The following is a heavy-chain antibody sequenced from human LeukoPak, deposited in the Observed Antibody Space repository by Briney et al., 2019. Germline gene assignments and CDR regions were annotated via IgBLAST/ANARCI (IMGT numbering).Heavy chain of an antibody. CDR1: GGSISSYY. CDR2: IYYSGST. CDR3: ARGYGYYGDYASFDY. J-gene: IGHJ4*02. D-gene: IGHD4-17*01. V-gene: IGHV4-59*01. Sequence: SETLSLTCTVSGGSISSYYWSWIRQPPGKGLEWIGNIYYSGSTNYNPSLKSRVTISVDTSKNQFSLKLSSVTAADTAVYYCARGYGYYGDYASFDYWGQGTLVTVSS.